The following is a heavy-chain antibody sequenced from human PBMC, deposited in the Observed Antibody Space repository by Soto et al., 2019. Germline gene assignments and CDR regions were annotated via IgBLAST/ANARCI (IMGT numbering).Heavy chain of an antibody. Sequence: PSDTLSLTCTACGGCISSSSDYVGWIRQPPGKGLEWIGSIYYSGSTYYNPSLKSRVTISVDTSKNQFSLKLSSVTAADTAVYYCARHRYSSSWYYMDVWGKGTTVTVSS. V-gene: IGHV4-39*01. CDR2: IYYSGST. J-gene: IGHJ6*03. CDR1: GGCISSSSDY. CDR3: ARHRYSSSWYYMDV. D-gene: IGHD6-13*01.